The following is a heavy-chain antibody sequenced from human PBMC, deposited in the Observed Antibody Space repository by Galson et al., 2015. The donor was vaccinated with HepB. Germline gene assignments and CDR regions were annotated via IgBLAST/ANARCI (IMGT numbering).Heavy chain of an antibody. CDR3: ARGPRYSSGLYWYFDL. Sequence: SVKVSCKASGGTFSSYAISWVRQAPGQGLEWMGGIIPILGIANYAQKFQGRVTITADKSTSTAYMELSSLRSEDTAVYYCARGPRYSSGLYWYFDLWGRGTLVTVSS. D-gene: IGHD6-19*01. CDR1: GGTFSSYA. CDR2: IIPILGIA. V-gene: IGHV1-69*10. J-gene: IGHJ2*01.